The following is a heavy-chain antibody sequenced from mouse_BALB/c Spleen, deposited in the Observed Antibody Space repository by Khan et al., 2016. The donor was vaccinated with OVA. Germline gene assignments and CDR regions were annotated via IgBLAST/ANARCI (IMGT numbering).Heavy chain of an antibody. CDR3: ARVGKYWYFDV. CDR1: GYTFTNCG. J-gene: IGHJ1*01. V-gene: IGHV9-3-1*01. D-gene: IGHD2-1*01. Sequence: QIQLVQSGPELKKPGETVMISCKTSGYTFTNCGMNWVKQAPGKGVKWMGWINTYTGEPTYADDFRGRFAFSLETSATTAYLQINNLKNEDTATYFCARVGKYWYFDVWGAGTPVTVSS. CDR2: INTYTGEP.